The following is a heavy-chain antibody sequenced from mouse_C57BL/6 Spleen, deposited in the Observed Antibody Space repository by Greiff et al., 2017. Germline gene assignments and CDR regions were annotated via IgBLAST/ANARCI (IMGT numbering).Heavy chain of an antibody. Sequence: VQLQQSGAELAKPGASVKLSCKASGYTFTSYWMHWVKQRPGQGLEWIGYINPSSGYTKYNQKFKDKATLTADKSSSTAYMQLSSLTYEDSAVYYCARRRLITTVVATVDWYFDVWGTGTTVTVSS. V-gene: IGHV1-7*01. D-gene: IGHD1-1*01. CDR1: GYTFTSYW. CDR2: INPSSGYT. J-gene: IGHJ1*03. CDR3: ARRRLITTVVATVDWYFDV.